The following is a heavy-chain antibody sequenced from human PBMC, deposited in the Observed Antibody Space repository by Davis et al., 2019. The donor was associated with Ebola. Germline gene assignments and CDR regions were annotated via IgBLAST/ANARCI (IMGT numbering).Heavy chain of an antibody. J-gene: IGHJ6*02. CDR1: GDSVSGNSGA. CDR3: ARGWFRSGMDV. D-gene: IGHD6-19*01. V-gene: IGHV6-1*01. Sequence: HSQTLSLTCAISGDSVSGNSGAWNWIRQSPSRGLEWLGRTYYTSKWYNDYAESVRSRITVNADTSKNQLSLLLKSVTPEDTAIYYCARGWFRSGMDVWGQGTTITVSS. CDR2: TYYTSKWYN.